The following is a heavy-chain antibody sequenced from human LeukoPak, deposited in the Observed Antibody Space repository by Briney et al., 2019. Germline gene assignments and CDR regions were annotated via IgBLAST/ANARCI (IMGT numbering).Heavy chain of an antibody. D-gene: IGHD6-13*01. V-gene: IGHV3-74*01. CDR2: INRDGGLT. CDR1: GFTFSENW. J-gene: IGHJ3*01. CDR3: AREEHRLAEAGTSAFDL. Sequence: GGSLRLSCVASGFTFSENWMHWVRQAPGKGLAWVSHINRDGGLTNYADSVKGRFTISRDNARNTVYLQMSSLRVEDTAIYFCAREEHRLAEAGTSAFDLGGEGTLVTVSP.